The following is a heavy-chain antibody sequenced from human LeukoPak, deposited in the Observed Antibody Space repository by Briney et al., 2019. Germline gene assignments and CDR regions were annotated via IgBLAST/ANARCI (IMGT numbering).Heavy chain of an antibody. J-gene: IGHJ6*03. Sequence: ASETLSLTCAVSGYSISSGYYWGWIRQPPGKGLEWIGSIYHSGGTYYNPSLKSRVTISVDTSKNQFSLKLSSVTAADTAVYYCARYGEDYYGSGSRYYYYMDVWGKGTTVTVSS. CDR2: IYHSGGT. CDR1: GYSISSGYY. V-gene: IGHV4-38-2*01. D-gene: IGHD3-10*01. CDR3: ARYGEDYYGSGSRYYYYMDV.